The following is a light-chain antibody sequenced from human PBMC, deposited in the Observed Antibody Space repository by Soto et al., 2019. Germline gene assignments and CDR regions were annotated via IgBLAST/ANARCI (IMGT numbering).Light chain of an antibody. CDR1: QSISNVY. CDR3: HQYGTAPWT. J-gene: IGKJ1*01. CDR2: ATS. V-gene: IGKV3-20*01. Sequence: IALTQSPGILSVSAGERATLSCRASQSISNVYLAWYQQKPGQAPRLLIYATSDRATGTPDKFSCSGSGTDFTLTISRLDPEDFAVYYCHQYGTAPWTFGQGTRWIS.